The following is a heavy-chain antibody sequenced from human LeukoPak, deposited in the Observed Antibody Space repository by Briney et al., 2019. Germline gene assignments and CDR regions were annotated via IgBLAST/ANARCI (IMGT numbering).Heavy chain of an antibody. CDR2: VSGSAGST. V-gene: IGHV3-9*01. J-gene: IGHJ3*02. CDR3: ATSMAQDVDAFHI. D-gene: IGHD2-21*01. Sequence: GGSLRLPCAASGFTFDDYAMHWVRQAPGKGLEWVSAVSGSAGSTYYADSVKGRFTISRDNAKNSLYLQMNNLRAEDTAMFYCATSMAQDVDAFHIWGQGTMVTVSS. CDR1: GFTFDDYA.